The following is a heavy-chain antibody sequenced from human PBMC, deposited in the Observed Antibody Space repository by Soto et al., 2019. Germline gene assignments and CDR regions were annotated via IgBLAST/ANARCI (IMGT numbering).Heavy chain of an antibody. CDR2: IYYSGST. J-gene: IGHJ4*02. D-gene: IGHD6-19*01. CDR3: ARRYGSVFDY. Sequence: PSETLSLTCTVSGGSIGTYYWSWIRQPPGKGLEWIGYIYYSGSTNYNPSLKSRVTISVDTSKNQFSLKLSSVTAADTAVYYCARRYGSVFDYWGQGTLVTVSS. CDR1: GGSIGTYY. V-gene: IGHV4-59*01.